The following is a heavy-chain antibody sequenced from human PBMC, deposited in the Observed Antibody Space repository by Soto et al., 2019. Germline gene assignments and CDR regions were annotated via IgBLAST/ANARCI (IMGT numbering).Heavy chain of an antibody. Sequence: SETLSLTCAVYGGSFSGYYWSWIRQPPGKGLEWIGEINHSGSTNYNPSLKSRVTISVDTSKNQFSLKLSSVTAADTAVYYCARGLSSGYDSLHYGTDVWGQGTTVTVSS. CDR3: ARGLSSGYDSLHYGTDV. J-gene: IGHJ6*02. CDR2: INHSGST. CDR1: GGSFSGYY. D-gene: IGHD5-12*01. V-gene: IGHV4-34*01.